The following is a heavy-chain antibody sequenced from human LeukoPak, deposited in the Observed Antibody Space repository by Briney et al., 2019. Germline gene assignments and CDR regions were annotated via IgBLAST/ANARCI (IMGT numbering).Heavy chain of an antibody. CDR2: IYYSKNT. CDR3: VRPRGFSYGYFDY. CDR1: GGSISSSSYH. D-gene: IGHD5-18*01. V-gene: IGHV4-39*01. J-gene: IGHJ4*02. Sequence: SETLSLTCTVSGGSISSSSYHWGWLRQPPGKGLEWIGSIYYSKNTYYNPSLKSRVTISADTSKNQFSLTLGSVSATDTAVYYCVRPRGFSYGYFDYWGQGTLVTVSS.